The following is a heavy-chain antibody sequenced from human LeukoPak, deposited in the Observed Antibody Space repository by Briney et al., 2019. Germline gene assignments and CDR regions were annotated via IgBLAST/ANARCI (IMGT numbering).Heavy chain of an antibody. CDR1: GGSPSSYY. Sequence: SETLSLTCTVSGGSPSSYYWSWIRQPPGKGLEWIGYIYTSGSTNYNPSLKSRVTISVDTSKNQFSLKLSSVTAADTAVYYCAKGNYDFWSGYYANNWFDPWGQGTLVTVSS. CDR2: IYTSGST. D-gene: IGHD3-3*01. J-gene: IGHJ5*02. CDR3: AKGNYDFWSGYYANNWFDP. V-gene: IGHV4-4*09.